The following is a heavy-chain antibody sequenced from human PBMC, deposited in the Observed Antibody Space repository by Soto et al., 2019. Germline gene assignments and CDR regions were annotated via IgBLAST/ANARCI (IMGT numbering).Heavy chain of an antibody. Sequence: SETLSLTCTVSGGSISSGGYYWSWIRQHPGKGLEWIGYIYYSGSTYYNPSLKSRVTISVDTSKNQFSLKLSSVTAADTAVYYCARAAVTRRTIDYWGRGTLVTVSS. V-gene: IGHV4-31*03. CDR3: ARAAVTRRTIDY. CDR1: GGSISSGGYY. D-gene: IGHD4-17*01. J-gene: IGHJ4*02. CDR2: IYYSGST.